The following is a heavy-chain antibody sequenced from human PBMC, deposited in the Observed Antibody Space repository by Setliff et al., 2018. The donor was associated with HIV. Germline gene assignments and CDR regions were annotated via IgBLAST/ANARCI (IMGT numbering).Heavy chain of an antibody. D-gene: IGHD4-17*01. Sequence: LSLTCTVSGGSISSYYYWSWIRQPAGKGLEWIGRIYTSESTNYNPSLKSRVTMSLDTSRSQFSLTLSSVTAADTAVYYCARDYGDYVFAFDIWGQGTMVTVSS. CDR3: ARDYGDYVFAFDI. J-gene: IGHJ3*02. CDR2: IYTSEST. CDR1: GGSISSYYY. V-gene: IGHV4-4*07.